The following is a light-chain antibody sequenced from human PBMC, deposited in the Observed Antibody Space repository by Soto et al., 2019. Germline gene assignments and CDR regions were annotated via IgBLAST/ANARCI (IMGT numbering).Light chain of an antibody. Sequence: DIQMTQSPSSLSASVGDRVTITCRASQSISRNLNWYQHKPGKAPKLLIYAACSLQNGVPSRFSGGGSGTEFTLSISSLQPDDFRTYYCQQSYTTASITFGQGTRLEIK. V-gene: IGKV1-39*01. CDR2: AAC. CDR1: QSISRN. J-gene: IGKJ5*01. CDR3: QQSYTTASIT.